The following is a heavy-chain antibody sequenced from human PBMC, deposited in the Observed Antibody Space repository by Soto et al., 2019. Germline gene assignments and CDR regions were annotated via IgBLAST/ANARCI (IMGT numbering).Heavy chain of an antibody. D-gene: IGHD6-19*01. CDR3: AHSQSANSGWYGWFDP. CDR2: GYGSDYK. CDR1: GFSLDTNGVG. V-gene: IGHV2-5*01. J-gene: IGHJ5*02. Sequence: SGPTLVNPTQTLSLTCAFSGFSLDTNGVGVGWIRQTPGKALEWLALGYGSDYKRFRPSLWGRITIAKDTSNNRVVLTMTNVGPDDTATYYCAHSQSANSGWYGWFDPWGPGILVTVS.